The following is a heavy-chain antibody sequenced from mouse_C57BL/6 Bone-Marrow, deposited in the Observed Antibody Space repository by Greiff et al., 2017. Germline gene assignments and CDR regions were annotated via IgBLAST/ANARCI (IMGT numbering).Heavy chain of an antibody. V-gene: IGHV5-4*01. CDR3: ARDRRLRRVMDY. D-gene: IGHD2-4*01. J-gene: IGHJ4*01. CDR1: GFTFSSYA. Sequence: EVQLQESGGGLVKPGGSLKLSCAASGFTFSSYAMSWVRQTPEKRLEWVATISDGGSYTYYPDNVKGRFTISRDNAKNNLYLQMSHLKSEDTARYYCARDRRLRRVMDYWGQGTSVTVSS. CDR2: ISDGGSYT.